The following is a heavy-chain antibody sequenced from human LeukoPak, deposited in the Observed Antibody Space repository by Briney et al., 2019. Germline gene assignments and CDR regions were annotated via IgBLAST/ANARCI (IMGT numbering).Heavy chain of an antibody. V-gene: IGHV4-59*01. CDR3: ARWFGSSWYASSNWFDP. CDR1: GGSISSYY. D-gene: IGHD6-13*01. CDR2: IYYSGST. Sequence: SETLSLTCTVSGGSISSYYWSWIRQPPGKGLEWIGYIYYSGSTYYNPSLKSRVTISVDTSKNQFSLKLSSVTAADTAVYYCARWFGSSWYASSNWFDPWGQGTLVTVSS. J-gene: IGHJ5*02.